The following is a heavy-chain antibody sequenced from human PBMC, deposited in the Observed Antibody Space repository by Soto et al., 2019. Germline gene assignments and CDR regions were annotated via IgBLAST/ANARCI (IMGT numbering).Heavy chain of an antibody. CDR1: GLTFSSYA. CDR2: ISNTGLTT. D-gene: IGHD6-19*01. J-gene: IGHJ5*02. CDR3: AKDPLWGQWLEYGYLDQ. Sequence: EVQLLESGGGLVQPGGSLRLSCAASGLTFSSYAMSWVRQAPGRGLEWVAVISNTGLTTHYADSVKGRFTISRDNSKRTVYLQMTSLRVDDTAVYFCAKDPLWGQWLEYGYLDQWGQGNLVTGSS. V-gene: IGHV3-23*01.